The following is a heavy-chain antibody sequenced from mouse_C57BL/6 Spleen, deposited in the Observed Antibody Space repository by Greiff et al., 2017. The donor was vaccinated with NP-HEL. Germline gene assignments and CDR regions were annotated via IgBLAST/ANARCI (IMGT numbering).Heavy chain of an antibody. V-gene: IGHV1-82*01. J-gene: IGHJ4*01. Sequence: QVQLQQSGPELVKPGASVKISCKASGYAFSSSWMNWVKQRPGKGLEWIGRIYPGDGDTNYNGKFKGKATLTADKSSSTAYVQLSSLTSEDSAVYFCARSSSYVGMDYWGQGTSVTVSS. D-gene: IGHD1-1*01. CDR1: GYAFSSSW. CDR2: IYPGDGDT. CDR3: ARSSSYVGMDY.